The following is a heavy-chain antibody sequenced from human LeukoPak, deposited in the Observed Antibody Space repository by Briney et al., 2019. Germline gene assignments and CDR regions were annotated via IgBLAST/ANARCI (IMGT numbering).Heavy chain of an antibody. CDR3: ARRGDIVATNACDY. CDR2: INSNSGGT. CDR1: GYTLTDYY. J-gene: IGHJ4*02. V-gene: IGHV1-2*02. D-gene: IGHD5-12*01. Sequence: ASVKVSCKASGYTLTDYYMHWVRQAPGQGLEWMGWINSNSGGTNYAQKFQGRVTMTRDTSISTAYMELSSLRSDDTAVYYCARRGDIVATNACDYWGQGTLVTVSS.